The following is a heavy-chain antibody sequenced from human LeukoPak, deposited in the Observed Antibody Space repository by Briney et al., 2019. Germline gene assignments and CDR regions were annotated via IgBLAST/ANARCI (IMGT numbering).Heavy chain of an antibody. CDR3: AKEGYSGSYLGNWFDP. CDR2: ISGSGGST. Sequence: GGSLRLSCAASGFTFSSYAMSWVRQAPGKGLEWVSAISGSGGSTYYADSVKGRFTISRDNSKNTLYLQMNSLRAEDTAVYYCAKEGYSGSYLGNWFDPWGQGTLVTVSS. V-gene: IGHV3-23*01. D-gene: IGHD1-26*01. CDR1: GFTFSSYA. J-gene: IGHJ5*02.